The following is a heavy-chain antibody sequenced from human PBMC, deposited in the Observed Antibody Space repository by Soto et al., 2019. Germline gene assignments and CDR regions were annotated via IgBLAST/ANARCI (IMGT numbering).Heavy chain of an antibody. J-gene: IGHJ5*02. CDR1: GGSFSGYY. CDR3: ARVVSDWFDP. CDR2: INHSGST. Sequence: SETLSLTCAVYGGSFSGYYWSWIRQPPGKGLEWIGEINHSGSTNYNPSLKSRVTISVDTSKNQFSLKLSSVTAADTAVYYCARVVSDWFDPWGQGTLVTGSS. V-gene: IGHV4-34*01.